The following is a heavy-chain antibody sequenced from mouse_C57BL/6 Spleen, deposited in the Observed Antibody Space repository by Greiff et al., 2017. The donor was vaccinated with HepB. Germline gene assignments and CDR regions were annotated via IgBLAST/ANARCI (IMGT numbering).Heavy chain of an antibody. CDR1: GYTFTSYD. CDR3: ARCYSRRGHYAMDY. J-gene: IGHJ4*01. CDR2: IYPRDGST. Sequence: QVQLQQSGPELVKPGASVKLSCKASGYTFTSYDINWVKQRPGQGLEWIGWIYPRDGSTKYNEKFKGKATLTVDTSSSTAYMELHSLTSEDSAVYFCARCYSRRGHYAMDYWGQGTSVTVSS. D-gene: IGHD2-5*01. V-gene: IGHV1-85*01.